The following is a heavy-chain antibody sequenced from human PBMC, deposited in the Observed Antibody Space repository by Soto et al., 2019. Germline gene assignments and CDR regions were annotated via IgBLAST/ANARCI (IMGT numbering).Heavy chain of an antibody. CDR1: GYSISSSNW. J-gene: IGHJ4*02. Sequence: QVQLQESGPGLVKPSDTLSLTCAVSGYSISSSNWWGWIRQPPGKGLEWIGYIYYSGTTYYNPSLKSRVPLSVNTSKNQCSLRLPSVPAVDTAVYYCARREIQGPIDYWGQGTLVTVSS. V-gene: IGHV4-28*01. D-gene: IGHD1-26*01. CDR3: ARREIQGPIDY. CDR2: IYYSGTT.